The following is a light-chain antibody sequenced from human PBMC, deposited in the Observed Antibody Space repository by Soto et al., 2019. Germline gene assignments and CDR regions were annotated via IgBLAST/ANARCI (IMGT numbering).Light chain of an antibody. V-gene: IGKV3D-15*01. CDR2: GAS. CDR3: QQYSNSPPLT. J-gene: IGKJ4*01. Sequence: EIVMTQSPATLSVSPGERAALSCRASQSIDSHLAWYQQRPGQAPRLLIYGASTRATGIPARFSGSGSGTEFTLTISSLQSEDVAVYYCQQYSNSPPLTFGGGTKVEIK. CDR1: QSIDSH.